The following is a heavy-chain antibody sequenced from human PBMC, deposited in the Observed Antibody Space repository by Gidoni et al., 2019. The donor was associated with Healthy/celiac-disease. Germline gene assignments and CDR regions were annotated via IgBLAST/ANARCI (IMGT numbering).Heavy chain of an antibody. CDR3: ASPHSSGWWD. CDR2: ISSSSSYI. V-gene: IGHV3-21*01. J-gene: IGHJ4*02. Sequence: EVQLVESGGGLVKPGGSLRLSCAASGFTFRRYSMNWVRQAPGKGLEWVSSISSSSSYIYYADSVKGRFTISRDNAKNSLYLQMNSLRAEDTAVYYCASPHSSGWWDWGQGTLVTVSS. CDR1: GFTFRRYS. D-gene: IGHD6-19*01.